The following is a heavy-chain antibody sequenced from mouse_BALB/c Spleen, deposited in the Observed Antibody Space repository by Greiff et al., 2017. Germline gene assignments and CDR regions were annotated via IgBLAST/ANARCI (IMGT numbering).Heavy chain of an antibody. CDR2: IYPGSGST. CDR3: TREYYGSLDY. V-gene: IGHV1S22*01. D-gene: IGHD1-2*01. Sequence: LQQPGSELVRPGASVKLSCKASGYTFTSYWMHWVKQRHGQGLEWIGNIYPGSGSTNYDEKFKSKGTLTVDTSSSTAYMHLSSLTSEDSAVYYCTREYYGSLDYWGQGTTLTDSS. J-gene: IGHJ2*01. CDR1: GYTFTSYW.